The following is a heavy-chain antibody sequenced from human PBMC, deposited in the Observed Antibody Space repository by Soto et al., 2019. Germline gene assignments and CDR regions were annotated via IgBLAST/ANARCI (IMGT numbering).Heavy chain of an antibody. Sequence: QVQLQESGPGLVKPSETLSLTCTVSGGSISSSYWSWIRQPPGKGLEWIGYVYYSGSTNYNPSLKSRVTISIDTSKNQFSLKLRSVTAADTAVYYCVRHPDYVDYVGWFDPWGQGTLVTVSS. D-gene: IGHD4-17*01. J-gene: IGHJ5*02. CDR2: VYYSGST. CDR1: GGSISSSY. CDR3: VRHPDYVDYVGWFDP. V-gene: IGHV4-59*01.